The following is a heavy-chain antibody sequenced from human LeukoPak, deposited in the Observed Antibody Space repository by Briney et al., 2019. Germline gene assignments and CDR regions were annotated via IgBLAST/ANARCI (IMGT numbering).Heavy chain of an antibody. V-gene: IGHV3-64*01. CDR3: ARESASTAWLFDY. Sequence: GGSLRLSCAASGFTFSSYAMHWVRQAPGKGLEYVSAISSDGSSTYYANSVKGRLTISRDNSKNTLYLHMDSLRTEDMAVYYCARESASTAWLFDYWGQGTLVTVSS. CDR2: ISSDGSST. D-gene: IGHD5-12*01. J-gene: IGHJ4*02. CDR1: GFTFSSYA.